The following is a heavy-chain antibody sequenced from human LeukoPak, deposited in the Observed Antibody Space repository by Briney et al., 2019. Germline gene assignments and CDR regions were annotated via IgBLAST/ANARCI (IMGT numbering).Heavy chain of an antibody. D-gene: IGHD6-13*01. J-gene: IGHJ3*02. CDR2: IKQDGSEK. CDR1: GFTFSSYW. V-gene: IGHV3-7*01. Sequence: PGGSLRLSCAASGFTFSSYWMSWVRQAPGKGLEWVANIKQDGSEKYYVDSVKGRFTISRDNAKNSLYLQMNSLRAEDTAVYYCARVRATSDSSRWRAFDIWGQGTMVTVSS. CDR3: ARVRATSDSSRWRAFDI.